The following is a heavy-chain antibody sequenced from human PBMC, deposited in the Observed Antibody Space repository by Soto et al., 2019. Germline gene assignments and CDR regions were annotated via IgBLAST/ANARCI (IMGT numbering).Heavy chain of an antibody. CDR3: AREPAAAGLGSPYY. CDR1: GGSISSSNW. V-gene: IGHV4-4*02. J-gene: IGHJ4*02. CDR2: IYHSGST. D-gene: IGHD6-13*01. Sequence: XXTLSLAFAVSGGSISSSNWWSWVRQPPGKGLEWIGEIYHSGSTNYNPSLKSRVTISVDKSKNQFSLKLSSVTDADTAVYYCAREPAAAGLGSPYYWGQGTLVTVSS.